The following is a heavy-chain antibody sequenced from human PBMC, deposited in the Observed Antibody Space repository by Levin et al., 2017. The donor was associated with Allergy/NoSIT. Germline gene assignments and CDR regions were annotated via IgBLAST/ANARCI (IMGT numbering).Heavy chain of an antibody. CDR1: GYTFTGYY. Sequence: GESLKISCKASGYTFTGYYMHWVRQAPGQGLEWMGRINPNSGGTNYAQKFQGRVTMTRDTSISTAYMELSRLRSDDTAVYYCASDDYGDYGDAFDIWGQGTMVTVSS. J-gene: IGHJ3*02. V-gene: IGHV1-2*06. D-gene: IGHD4-17*01. CDR2: INPNSGGT. CDR3: ASDDYGDYGDAFDI.